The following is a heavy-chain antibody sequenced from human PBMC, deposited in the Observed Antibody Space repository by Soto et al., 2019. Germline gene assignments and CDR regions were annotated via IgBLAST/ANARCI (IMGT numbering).Heavy chain of an antibody. V-gene: IGHV3-23*01. J-gene: IGHJ4*02. Sequence: GGSLRLSCAASGFTFSSYAMIWVRQAPGKGLEWVSAISGSGGSTYYADSVKGRFTISRDNSKNTLYLQMNSLRAEDTAVYYCAKTPFCTNGVCQAYWGQGALVTVSS. D-gene: IGHD2-8*01. CDR1: GFTFSSYA. CDR2: ISGSGGST. CDR3: AKTPFCTNGVCQAY.